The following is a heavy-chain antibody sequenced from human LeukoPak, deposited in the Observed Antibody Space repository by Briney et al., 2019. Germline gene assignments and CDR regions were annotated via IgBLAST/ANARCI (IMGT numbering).Heavy chain of an antibody. CDR1: GFTFSRYW. Sequence: GGSLRLSCAASGFTFSRYWMSWVRQAPGKGLECVANIKQDGSEKYYVDSVKGRFTISRDNAKNSLYLQMNSLRAEDTAVYYCARADRDGYKSRRYFDCWGQGTLVTVSS. CDR3: ARADRDGYKSRRYFDC. V-gene: IGHV3-7*01. D-gene: IGHD5-24*01. J-gene: IGHJ4*02. CDR2: IKQDGSEK.